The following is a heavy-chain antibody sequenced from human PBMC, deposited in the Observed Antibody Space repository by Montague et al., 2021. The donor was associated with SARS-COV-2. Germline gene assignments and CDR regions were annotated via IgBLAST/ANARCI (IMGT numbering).Heavy chain of an antibody. D-gene: IGHD3-10*01. V-gene: IGHV4-34*01. CDR2: INHSGST. Sequence: SETLSLTCAVYGGSFSAYYWIWIRQPPAMGLELIGEINHSGSTNYNPSLKSRVTLSIDTSKNQFSLTLSSVTAAATAVYYYARVRSYGSATSLGMDFWGQGTMVTVSS. J-gene: IGHJ6*02. CDR1: GGSFSAYY. CDR3: ARVRSYGSATSLGMDF.